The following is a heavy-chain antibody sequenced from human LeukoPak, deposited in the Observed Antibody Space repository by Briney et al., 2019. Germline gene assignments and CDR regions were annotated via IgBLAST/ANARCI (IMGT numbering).Heavy chain of an antibody. CDR1: GFTFPNAW. CDR2: IKSRTDGETT. Sequence: TGGSLRLSCAASGFTFPNAWMSWLRQAPGKGLEWVGHIKSRTDGETTDYAAPVKGRFTISRDDSENTLYLQMNSLKTEDTAVYYCATPGRIPEAANWFDPWGQGTLVTVSS. CDR3: ATPGRIPEAANWFDP. J-gene: IGHJ5*02. V-gene: IGHV3-15*01. D-gene: IGHD6-13*01.